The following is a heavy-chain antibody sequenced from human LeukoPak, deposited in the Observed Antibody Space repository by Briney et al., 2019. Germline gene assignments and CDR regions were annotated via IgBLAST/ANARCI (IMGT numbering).Heavy chain of an antibody. J-gene: IGHJ6*03. CDR2: INHSGST. CDR3: ARTLYDILTGYSIKYYYYYYMDV. Sequence: PSETLSLTCAVYGGSFSGYYWSWIRQPPGKGLEWIGEINHSGSTNYNPSLKSRGTISVDTSKNQFSLKLSSVTAADTAVYYCARTLYDILTGYSIKYYYYYYMDVWGKGTTVTISS. D-gene: IGHD3-9*01. CDR1: GGSFSGYY. V-gene: IGHV4-34*01.